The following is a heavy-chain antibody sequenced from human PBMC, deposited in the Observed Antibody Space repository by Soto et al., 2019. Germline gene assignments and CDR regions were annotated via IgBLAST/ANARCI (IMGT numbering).Heavy chain of an antibody. D-gene: IGHD2-21*01. CDR1: GGSLSDYF. Sequence: QVQLQQWGAGLLKPSETLSLTCVVSGGSLSDYFWSWIRQPPGMALEWIGEINHLGSINYNPSPKSRVTMSVDTSKNQFSLTLNSVTAADTATYYCARGGISHWAYFYYMDVWDRGTTVTVSS. CDR3: ARGGISHWAYFYYMDV. J-gene: IGHJ6*03. CDR2: INHLGSI. V-gene: IGHV4-34*01.